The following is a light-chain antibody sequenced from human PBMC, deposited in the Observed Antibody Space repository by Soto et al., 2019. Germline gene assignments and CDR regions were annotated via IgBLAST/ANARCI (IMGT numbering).Light chain of an antibody. Sequence: QSVLSQPPSVSAAPGQKGTISCSGSRSNIGITEVSWYQQFPGTAPKVLIYDNDVRPSGIPDRFSGSKSGTSATLVITGLQSGDEADYYCGAWDDSLSVVVFGGGTKLTV. CDR2: DND. CDR1: RSNIGITE. CDR3: GAWDDSLSVVV. V-gene: IGLV1-51*01. J-gene: IGLJ2*01.